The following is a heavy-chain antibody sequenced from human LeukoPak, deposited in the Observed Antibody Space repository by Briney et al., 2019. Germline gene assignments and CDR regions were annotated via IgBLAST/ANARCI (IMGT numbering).Heavy chain of an antibody. J-gene: IGHJ1*01. CDR2: PIPILGIA. Sequence: SVNVSCTLSVGTLTIYATSWVRQAPRQRREWMGRPIPILGIANYAQKCQGRVTITADKSTSTAYMELSSLRSEDTAVYYCARDYQIRSGSYAEYFQHWGQGTLVTVSS. CDR3: ARDYQIRSGSYAEYFQH. CDR1: VGTLTIYA. D-gene: IGHD1-26*01. V-gene: IGHV1-69*04.